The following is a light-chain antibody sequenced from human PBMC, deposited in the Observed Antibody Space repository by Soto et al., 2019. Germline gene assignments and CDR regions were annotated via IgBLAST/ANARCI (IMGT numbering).Light chain of an antibody. Sequence: EIVLTQSPGTLSLSPGERATLSCRASQSVSSSYLAWYQQKPGQAPRLLIYGASKRATGIPDRFSGSGSGTDFSLTISRLEPEDFATYYCQQYNSYPLTFGGGTKVDIK. CDR1: QSVSSSY. V-gene: IGKV3-20*01. J-gene: IGKJ4*01. CDR3: QQYNSYPLT. CDR2: GAS.